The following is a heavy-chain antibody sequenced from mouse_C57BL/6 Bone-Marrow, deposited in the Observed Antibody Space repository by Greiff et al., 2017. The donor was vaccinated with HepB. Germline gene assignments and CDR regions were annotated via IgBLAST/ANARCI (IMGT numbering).Heavy chain of an antibody. Sequence: QVQLQQPGAELVMPGASVKLSCKASGYTFTSYWMHWVKQRPGQGLEWIGEIDPSDSYTNYNQKFKGKSTLTVDKSSSTAYMQLSSLTSEDSAVYYCARRDYGRSYDYAMDYWGQGTSVTVSS. J-gene: IGHJ4*01. D-gene: IGHD1-1*01. CDR3: ARRDYGRSYDYAMDY. CDR2: IDPSDSYT. V-gene: IGHV1-69*01. CDR1: GYTFTSYW.